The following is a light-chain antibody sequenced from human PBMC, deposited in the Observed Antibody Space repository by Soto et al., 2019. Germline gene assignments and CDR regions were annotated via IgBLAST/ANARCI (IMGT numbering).Light chain of an antibody. J-gene: IGLJ1*01. CDR2: DVS. CDR1: SSDVGGYNY. V-gene: IGLV2-11*01. Sequence: QSALTQPRSVSGSPGQSVTISCTGTSSDVGGYNYVSWYQQHPGKAPKLMIYDVSKRPSGVPDRFSGSKSGNTASLTISGLLAEDEADYYCSSYTSSSTLFGTGTKVTVL. CDR3: SSYTSSSTL.